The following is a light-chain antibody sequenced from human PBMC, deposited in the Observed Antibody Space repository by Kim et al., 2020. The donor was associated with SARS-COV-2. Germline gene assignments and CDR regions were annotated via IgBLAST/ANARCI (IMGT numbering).Light chain of an antibody. Sequence: ATINCKSSQSVSYSANNKNYLAWYQQKPGQPPKLLIYWASTRESGVPDRFSCSGSGTDFTLPISSLQAEDVAVYYCQQYYRTPRTFGQGTKVDIK. CDR3: QQYYRTPRT. J-gene: IGKJ1*01. CDR2: WAS. CDR1: QSVSYSANNKNY. V-gene: IGKV4-1*01.